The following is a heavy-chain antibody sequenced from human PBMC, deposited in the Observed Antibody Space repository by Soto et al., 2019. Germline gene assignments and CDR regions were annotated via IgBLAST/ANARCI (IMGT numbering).Heavy chain of an antibody. D-gene: IGHD1-26*01. V-gene: IGHV4-39*01. CDR3: ARGLISGGHYSGGWYYFDS. CDR2: IYYSGTS. Sequence: SETLSLTCTVSGGSISDDTYYWGWIRQPPGKGLEWIGSIYYSGTSSYNPSLESRVTMSVHTSNSQFSLKLRSVTAADTAVYYCARGLISGGHYSGGWYYFDSWGQGTQVTVSS. J-gene: IGHJ4*02. CDR1: GGSISDDTYY.